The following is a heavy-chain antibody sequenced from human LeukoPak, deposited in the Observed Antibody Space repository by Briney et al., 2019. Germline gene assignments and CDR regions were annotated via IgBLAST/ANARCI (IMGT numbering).Heavy chain of an antibody. J-gene: IGHJ6*02. Sequence: SETLSLTCTVSGGSISSYYWSWIRQPPGKGLEWIGYIYYSGSTNSNPSLKSRVTISVDTSKNQFSLKLSSVTAADTAVYYCARVDNGNYYYYGMDVWGQGTTVTVSS. CDR2: IYYSGST. CDR1: GGSISSYY. D-gene: IGHD1-1*01. CDR3: ARVDNGNYYYYGMDV. V-gene: IGHV4-59*01.